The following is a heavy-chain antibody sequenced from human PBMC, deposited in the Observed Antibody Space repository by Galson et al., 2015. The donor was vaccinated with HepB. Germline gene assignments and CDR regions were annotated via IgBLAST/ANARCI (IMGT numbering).Heavy chain of an antibody. J-gene: IGHJ4*02. Sequence: SLRLSCATSGFTFSSAPMSWVRQAPGKGLEWVSSISDSGAHTYYADSVKGRFTISRDNSRNSLYLQMNSLRPEDTAVYYCAKDLVLWSGYFVGWGQGTLVTASS. CDR1: GFTFSSAP. D-gene: IGHD3-3*01. CDR3: AKDLVLWSGYFVG. V-gene: IGHV3-23*01. CDR2: ISDSGAHT.